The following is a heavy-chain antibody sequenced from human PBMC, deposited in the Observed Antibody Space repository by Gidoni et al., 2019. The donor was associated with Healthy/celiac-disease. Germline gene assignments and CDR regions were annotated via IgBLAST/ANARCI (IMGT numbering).Heavy chain of an antibody. J-gene: IGHJ4*02. CDR3: ARQPGVYSYGSLDY. Sequence: QLQLQESGPGLVKPSETLSLTCTVSGGSISSSSYYWGWIRPPPGKGLEWIGSIYYSGITYYNPSLKSRVTISVDTSKNQFSLKLSSVTAADTAVYYCARQPGVYSYGSLDYWGQGTLVTVSS. CDR2: IYYSGIT. CDR1: GGSISSSSYY. V-gene: IGHV4-39*01. D-gene: IGHD5-18*01.